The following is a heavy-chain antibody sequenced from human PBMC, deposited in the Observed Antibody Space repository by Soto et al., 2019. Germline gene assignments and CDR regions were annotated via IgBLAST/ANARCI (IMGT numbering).Heavy chain of an antibody. J-gene: IGHJ3*02. CDR3: AREFTGYGGGWNEKEDVFDI. V-gene: IGHV1-8*01. CDR1: GYTFTSYD. Sequence: GASVKVSCKASGYTFTSYDINWVRQATGQGLEWMGWMNPNSGNTGYAQKFQGRVTMTRNTSISTAYMELSSLRSEDTAVYYCAREFTGYGGGWNEKEDVFDIWGKGKRATVPS. CDR2: MNPNSGNT. D-gene: IGHD6-19*01.